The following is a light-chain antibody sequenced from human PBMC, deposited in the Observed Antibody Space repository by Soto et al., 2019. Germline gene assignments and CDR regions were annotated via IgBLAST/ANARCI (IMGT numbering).Light chain of an antibody. Sequence: IQMTQSPSTLSASVGDRVTITRRASQSISSSLAWYQQKPGKAPKLLIYRASNLQSGVPSRFSGSGSGTEFTLTITSLQPDDFATYYCQQYNSYSEAFGQGTKVDI. CDR2: RAS. CDR1: QSISSS. V-gene: IGKV1-5*03. J-gene: IGKJ1*01. CDR3: QQYNSYSEA.